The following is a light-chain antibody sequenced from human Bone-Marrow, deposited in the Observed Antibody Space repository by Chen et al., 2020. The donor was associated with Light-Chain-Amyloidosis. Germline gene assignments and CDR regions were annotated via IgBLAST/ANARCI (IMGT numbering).Light chain of an antibody. CDR3: SSYTITNTLV. CDR1: SSDVGGDNH. J-gene: IGLJ1*01. V-gene: IGLV2-14*01. CDR2: EVT. Sequence: SALTHPSSVSVSPAQSFTLSSTGTSSDVGGDNHVSWYQQHPDKAPKLMIYEVTNRPSWVPDRFSGSKSDNTASLTISGLQTEDEADYFCSSYTITNTLVFGSGTRVTVL.